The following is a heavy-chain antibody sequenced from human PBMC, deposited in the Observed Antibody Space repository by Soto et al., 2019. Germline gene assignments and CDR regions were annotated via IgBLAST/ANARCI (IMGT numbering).Heavy chain of an antibody. D-gene: IGHD5-18*01. CDR2: IVPYNGHT. J-gene: IGHJ5*01. V-gene: IGHV1-45*02. CDR1: GYICTYRY. Sequence: SVKFSCKASGYICTYRYLYWVRQAPGQALEWMGLIVPYNGHTNDAQKFQDRFSITRESSLSTLYMQLRSLRSDDTGMYYCARSALDGDGYHYLDSCGQGTRVTVSS. CDR3: ARSALDGDGYHYLDS.